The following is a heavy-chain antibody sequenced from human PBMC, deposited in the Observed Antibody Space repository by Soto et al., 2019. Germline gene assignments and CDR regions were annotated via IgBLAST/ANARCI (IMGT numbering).Heavy chain of an antibody. D-gene: IGHD4-4*01. CDR2: ISTSKGDA. J-gene: IGHJ4*02. V-gene: IGHV1-18*01. Sequence: QVQLVQSGVEVKKPGASVKVSCKASGYTFTSYGISWVRQAPGQGLEWMGWISTSKGDAGYAHKLQGRVTMTTDTSTSTAYIAPTSLRSADTAVYYCATYLHYIRHYCGQGTLVTVSS. CDR1: GYTFTSYG. CDR3: ATYLHYIRHY.